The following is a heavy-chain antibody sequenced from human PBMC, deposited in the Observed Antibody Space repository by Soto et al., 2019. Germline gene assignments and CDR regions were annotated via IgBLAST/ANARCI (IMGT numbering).Heavy chain of an antibody. CDR3: ARALGTKVTTRYFDY. V-gene: IGHV3-11*01. CDR2: ISSSGSTI. CDR1: GFTFSDYY. Sequence: GWSLRLSCAASGFTFSDYYMSWIRQAPGKGLEWVSCISSSGSTIYYADSVKGRFTISRDNAKNSLYLQMNSLRAEDTAVYYCARALGTKVTTRYFDYWGQGTLLTVSS. D-gene: IGHD4-17*01. J-gene: IGHJ4*02.